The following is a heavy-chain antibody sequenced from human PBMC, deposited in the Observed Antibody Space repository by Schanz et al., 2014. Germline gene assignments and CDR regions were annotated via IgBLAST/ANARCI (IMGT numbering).Heavy chain of an antibody. V-gene: IGHV3-30-3*01. D-gene: IGHD2-15*01. J-gene: IGHJ4*02. CDR2: ISYDGSNK. CDR1: GFTLSSYA. Sequence: QVQLVESGGGVVQPGRSLRLSCAAYGFTLSSYAMHWVRQAPGKGLEWVAVISYDGSNKYYADSVKGRFTISRDNSKNTLYLQMNTLRAEDTAVYCCARDRGYCSGGSCLSFEYWGQGTLVTVSS. CDR3: ARDRGYCSGGSCLSFEY.